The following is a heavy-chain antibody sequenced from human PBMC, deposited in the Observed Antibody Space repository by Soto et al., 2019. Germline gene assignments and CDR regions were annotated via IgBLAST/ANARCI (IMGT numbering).Heavy chain of an antibody. V-gene: IGHV1-69*13. CDR2: IIPIFGTA. Sequence: SVELSCEASGGTFSSYASSWVRQAPGQGLEWMGGIIPIFGTANYAQKFQGRVTITADESTSTAYMELSSLRSEDTAVYYCARLGIAAAGPRGFDPWGQGTLVTVSS. D-gene: IGHD6-13*01. J-gene: IGHJ5*02. CDR3: ARLGIAAAGPRGFDP. CDR1: GGTFSSYA.